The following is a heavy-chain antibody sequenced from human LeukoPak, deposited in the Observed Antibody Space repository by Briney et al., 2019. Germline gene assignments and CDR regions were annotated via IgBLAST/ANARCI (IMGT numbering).Heavy chain of an antibody. Sequence: GGSLRLSCAASGFTFCSYWMNWARQAPGKGLEWVASINHNGNVNYYVDSVKGRFTISRDNAKNSLYLQMSNLRAEDTAVYFCARGGGLDVWDQGATVTVSS. J-gene: IGHJ6*02. CDR3: ARGGGLDV. CDR2: INHNGNVN. CDR1: GFTFCSYW. V-gene: IGHV3-7*03. D-gene: IGHD3-16*01.